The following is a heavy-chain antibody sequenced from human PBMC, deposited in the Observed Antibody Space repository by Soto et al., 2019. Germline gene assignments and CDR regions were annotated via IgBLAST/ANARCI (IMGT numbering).Heavy chain of an antibody. Sequence: EVQLLESGGGLVQPGGSLRLSCAASGLDFSAYAMSWVRQAPGKGLEWVSAITGRGDTTDYADSVKGRFTISRDNSKNTLYLQMNSLRAEDTAVYYCAKDLGAAGAFDYWGQGTLVTVSS. CDR1: GLDFSAYA. CDR3: AKDLGAAGAFDY. D-gene: IGHD6-13*01. V-gene: IGHV3-23*01. J-gene: IGHJ4*02. CDR2: ITGRGDTT.